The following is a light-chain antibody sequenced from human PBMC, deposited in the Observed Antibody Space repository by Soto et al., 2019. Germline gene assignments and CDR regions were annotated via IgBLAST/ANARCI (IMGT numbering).Light chain of an antibody. CDR2: SNN. Sequence: QPVLTQPPSASGTPGQRVTISCSGSSSNIGSYTVNWYQQFPGTAPKLLIYSNNQRPSGVPDRFSGSKSGTSASLAISGLQSEDEADYYCATWDDSLNGLVFGGGTKLTVL. J-gene: IGLJ2*01. CDR1: SSNIGSYT. CDR3: ATWDDSLNGLV. V-gene: IGLV1-44*01.